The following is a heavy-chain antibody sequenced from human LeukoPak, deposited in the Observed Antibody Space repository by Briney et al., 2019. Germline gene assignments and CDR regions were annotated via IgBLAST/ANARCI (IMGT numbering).Heavy chain of an antibody. D-gene: IGHD6-19*01. CDR3: ASLDEAVAGTFDY. V-gene: IGHV4-59*01. CDR1: GGSISGYY. Sequence: SETLSLTCTVSGGSISGYYWSWLRQPPGKGLEWIGYIYHSGLTDYNPSLKSRVTISVDTSKNQFSLKLSSVTAADTAVYYCASLDEAVAGTFDYWGQGTLITVSS. J-gene: IGHJ4*02. CDR2: IYHSGLT.